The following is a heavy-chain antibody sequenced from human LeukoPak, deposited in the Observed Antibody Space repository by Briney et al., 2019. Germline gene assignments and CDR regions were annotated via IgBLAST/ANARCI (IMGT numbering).Heavy chain of an antibody. CDR3: AREPASTVAIDY. Sequence: PSETLSLTCTVSGGSISSGDYYWTWIRQPPGKGLEWIGYIYYSGSTYYNPSLKSRVPISVDTSKNQFSLKLSSMTAADTAVYYCAREPASTVAIDYWGQGTLVTVSS. V-gene: IGHV4-30-4*01. CDR2: IYYSGST. D-gene: IGHD4-17*01. J-gene: IGHJ4*02. CDR1: GGSISSGDYY.